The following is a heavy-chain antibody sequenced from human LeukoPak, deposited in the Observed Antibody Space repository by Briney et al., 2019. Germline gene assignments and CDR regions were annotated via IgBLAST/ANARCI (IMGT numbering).Heavy chain of an antibody. D-gene: IGHD1-26*01. J-gene: IGHJ4*02. Sequence: GGSPRLSCAASGFTFSSYAMHWVRQAPGKGLEWVAVISYDGSTKYYADSVKGRFTISRDNSKNMLYLQMNSLRAEDTAVYYCAREWELVYWGQGTLVTVSS. CDR2: ISYDGSTK. CDR1: GFTFSSYA. V-gene: IGHV3-30-3*01. CDR3: AREWELVY.